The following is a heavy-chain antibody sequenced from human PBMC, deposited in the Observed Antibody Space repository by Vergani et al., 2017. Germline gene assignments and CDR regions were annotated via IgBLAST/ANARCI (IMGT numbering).Heavy chain of an antibody. Sequence: QVQLVQSGAEVKKPGASVKVSCKASGGTFSSYAISWVRPAPGQGLEWMGRIIPIFGTANYAQKFQGRVTITADESTSTAYMELSSLRSEDTAVYYCARQIAVAGTPRPFDYWGQGTLVTVSS. CDR2: IIPIFGTA. D-gene: IGHD6-19*01. CDR1: GGTFSSYA. CDR3: ARQIAVAGTPRPFDY. J-gene: IGHJ4*02. V-gene: IGHV1-69*18.